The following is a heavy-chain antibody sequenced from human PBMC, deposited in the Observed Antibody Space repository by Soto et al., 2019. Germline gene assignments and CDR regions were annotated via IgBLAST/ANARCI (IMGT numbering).Heavy chain of an antibody. D-gene: IGHD3-22*01. CDR1: GFTFSSYG. V-gene: IGHV3-30*18. Sequence: QVQLVESGEGVVQPGRSLRLSCAASGFTFSSYGMHWVRQAPGKGLEWVAVISYDGSNKYYADSVKGRFTISSDNSKNALYLQMNSLRAEDTAVYYCEKDYYDSSRATATAFDYWGQGTLVTVSS. CDR3: EKDYYDSSRATATAFDY. CDR2: ISYDGSNK. J-gene: IGHJ4*02.